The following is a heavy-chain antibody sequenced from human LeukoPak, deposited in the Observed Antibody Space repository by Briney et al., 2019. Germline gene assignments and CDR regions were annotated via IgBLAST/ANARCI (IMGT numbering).Heavy chain of an antibody. CDR3: ARLVADDDSSYYSYFDY. Sequence: ASVKVSCKASGYTFSDNYIHWVRQAPGQGLEWMGWINPNGGGTKYAQKFQGRVTMTRDTSITTVYMEVSWLRSDDTAVYFCARLVADDDSSYYSYFDYWGQGTLVTVSS. CDR2: INPNGGGT. D-gene: IGHD1-26*01. V-gene: IGHV1-2*02. J-gene: IGHJ4*02. CDR1: GYTFSDNY.